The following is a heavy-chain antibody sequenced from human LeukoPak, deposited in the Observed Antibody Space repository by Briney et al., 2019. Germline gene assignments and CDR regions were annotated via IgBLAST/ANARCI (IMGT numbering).Heavy chain of an antibody. V-gene: IGHV3-30*18. CDR1: GFTFTTHS. J-gene: IGHJ3*02. CDR2: ILYDGSNK. CDR3: AKVGWTKTPHSHDAFDI. D-gene: IGHD3/OR15-3a*01. Sequence: GGSLRLSCAASGFTFTTHSMNWVRQAPGKGLEWVAVILYDGSNKYYADSVKGRFTISRDNSKNTLYLQMNSLRAEDTAVYYCAKVGWTKTPHSHDAFDIWGQGTMVTVSS.